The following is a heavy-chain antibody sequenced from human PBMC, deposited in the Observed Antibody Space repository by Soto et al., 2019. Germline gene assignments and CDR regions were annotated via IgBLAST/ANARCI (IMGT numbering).Heavy chain of an antibody. CDR1: GFTFSSYW. CDR2: IKQDGSEK. J-gene: IGHJ4*02. Sequence: PWGSLRLSCAASGFTFSSYWMSWVRQAPGKGLEWVANIKQDGSEKYYVDSVKGRFTISRDNAKNSLYLQMNSLRAEDTAVYYCARDSDTAMVTLFDYWGQGTLVTVSS. V-gene: IGHV3-7*01. D-gene: IGHD5-18*01. CDR3: ARDSDTAMVTLFDY.